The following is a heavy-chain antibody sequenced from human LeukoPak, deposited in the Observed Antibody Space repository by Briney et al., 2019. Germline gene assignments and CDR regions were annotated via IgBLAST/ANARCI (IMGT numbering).Heavy chain of an antibody. Sequence: ASVKVSCQASRYTLTSEDINWVRQATGQGLEWMGWMNPNSGNTGYAQKFQGRVTMTRNTSISTAYMELSSLRSEDAAVYYYARVSGYYYSYYYMDVWGKGTTVTVSS. CDR3: ARVSGYYYSYYYMDV. J-gene: IGHJ6*03. V-gene: IGHV1-8*01. CDR1: RYTLTSED. CDR2: MNPNSGNT. D-gene: IGHD3-22*01.